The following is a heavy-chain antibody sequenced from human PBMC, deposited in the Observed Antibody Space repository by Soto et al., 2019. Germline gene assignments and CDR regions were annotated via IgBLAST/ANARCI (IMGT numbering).Heavy chain of an antibody. CDR1: GGSIINGDYY. Sequence: TLSLTCTVSGGSIINGDYYWSWIRQPPGKGLEWIGYIYYSGNTYYNPSLKSRVMISVDTSKNQFSLSLSSVTAADTAVYYCASGYYDILTGRDTKYYFDYWGQGALVTVSS. J-gene: IGHJ4*02. CDR3: ASGYYDILTGRDTKYYFDY. CDR2: IYYSGNT. V-gene: IGHV4-30-4*01. D-gene: IGHD3-9*01.